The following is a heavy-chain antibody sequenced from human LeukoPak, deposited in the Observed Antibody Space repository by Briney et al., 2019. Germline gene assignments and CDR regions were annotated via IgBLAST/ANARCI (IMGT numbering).Heavy chain of an antibody. CDR1: GGTFSSYA. J-gene: IGHJ4*02. CDR3: ARWSDYYDIIGYQYYFGY. V-gene: IGHV1-18*01. CDR2: ISAYNGKT. D-gene: IGHD3-22*01. Sequence: GASVKVSCKASGGTFSSYAISWVRQAPGQGLEWMGWISAYNGKTNYAQKLQGRVTMTTDTSTSTAYMELTSLRYDDAAVYYCARWSDYYDIIGYQYYFGYWGQGTLVTVSS.